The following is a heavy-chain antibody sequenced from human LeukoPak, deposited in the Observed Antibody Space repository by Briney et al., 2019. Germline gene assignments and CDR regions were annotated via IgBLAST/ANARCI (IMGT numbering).Heavy chain of an antibody. Sequence: GGFLRLSCAASGFTFSSYAMHWVRQAPGKGLEWVAVISYDGSNKYYADSVKGRFTISRDNSKNTLYLQMNSLRAEDTAVYYCARVPPYSSGFLNGMDVWGKGTTVTVSS. V-gene: IGHV3-30*04. CDR1: GFTFSSYA. CDR2: ISYDGSNK. CDR3: ARVPPYSSGFLNGMDV. D-gene: IGHD6-19*01. J-gene: IGHJ6*04.